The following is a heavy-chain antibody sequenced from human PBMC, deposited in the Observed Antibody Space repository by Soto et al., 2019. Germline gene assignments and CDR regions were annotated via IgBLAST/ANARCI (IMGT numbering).Heavy chain of an antibody. CDR3: AREFSPWEFPVGVDY. CDR1: GFTFSSYW. J-gene: IGHJ4*02. D-gene: IGHD1-26*01. Sequence: GGSLRVSCAASGFTFSSYWMSWVRQAPGKGLEWVANIKQDGSEKYYVDSVKGRFTISRDNAKNSLYLQMNSLRAEDTAVYYCAREFSPWEFPVGVDYWGQGTLVTVSS. V-gene: IGHV3-7*05. CDR2: IKQDGSEK.